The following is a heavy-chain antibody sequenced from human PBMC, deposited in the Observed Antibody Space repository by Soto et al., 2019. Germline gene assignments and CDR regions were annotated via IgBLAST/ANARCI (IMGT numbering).Heavy chain of an antibody. J-gene: IGHJ4*02. V-gene: IGHV1-69*13. CDR2: INPICGAA. CDR1: GYTFTGYY. D-gene: IGHD3-22*01. Sequence: ASVKVSCKASGYTFTGYYMHWVRQAPGQGLEWMGGINPICGAANYAQKFQGRVTITADESTSTAYMELSSLRSEDTAVYYCARDKENYYDSSGYWGQGTLVTVSS. CDR3: ARDKENYYDSSGY.